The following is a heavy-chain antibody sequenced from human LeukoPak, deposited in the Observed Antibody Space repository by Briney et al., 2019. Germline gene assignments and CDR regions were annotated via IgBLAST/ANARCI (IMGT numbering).Heavy chain of an antibody. CDR2: IYSGGGT. V-gene: IGHV3-53*01. J-gene: IGHJ4*02. D-gene: IGHD3-10*01. CDR1: GFTVSNNF. Sequence: GGSLRLSCAASGFTVSNNFMTRVRQAPGKGLEWVSVIYSGGGTYYADSVKGRFTISRDNSKNTLYLQMNSLRAEDTAVYYCAKDSRPYGSVIDYWGQGTLVTVSS. CDR3: AKDSRPYGSVIDY.